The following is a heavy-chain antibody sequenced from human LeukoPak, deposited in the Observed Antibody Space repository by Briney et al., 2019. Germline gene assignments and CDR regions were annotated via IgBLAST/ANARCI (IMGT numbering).Heavy chain of an antibody. V-gene: IGHV3-23*01. CDR2: ISGSGGHT. D-gene: IGHD5-18*01. CDR3: VKDREDSAMISGVFDL. CDR1: GFTFTSYA. J-gene: IGHJ2*01. Sequence: GGSLRLSCTASGFTFTSYAMTWVRQAPGKGLEWVSGISGSGGHTYNADSVEGRFTISRDNSKNTVSLQLSSLRVEDTAVYFCVKDREDSAMISGVFDLWGRGTLVTVSS.